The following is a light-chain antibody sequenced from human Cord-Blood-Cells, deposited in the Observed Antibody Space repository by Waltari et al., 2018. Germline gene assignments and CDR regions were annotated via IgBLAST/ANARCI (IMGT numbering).Light chain of an antibody. CDR2: EVS. J-gene: IGLJ1*01. CDR1: SSDVGGYNY. V-gene: IGLV2-14*01. CDR3: SSYTSSSTLG. Sequence: QSALTQPAPVSGSPGQSITISCTGTSSDVGGYNYVSWYQQHPGKAPKLMIYEVSNRPSGVSNRFSGSKSGNTASLTISGLQAEDEADYYCSSYTSSSTLGFGTGTKVTVL.